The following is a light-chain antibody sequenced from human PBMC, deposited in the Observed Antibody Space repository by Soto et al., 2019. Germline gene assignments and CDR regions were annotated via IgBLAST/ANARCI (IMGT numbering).Light chain of an antibody. CDR3: NSYSSSSTLVV. Sequence: QSALTQPASVSGSPGQSITISCTGTSSDVGRYNYVSWFQQHPGKAPKLIIYDVNNRPSGVSTRFSGSKSGSTASLTISGLQAEDEADYYCNSYSSSSTLVVFGGGTKLTVL. CDR2: DVN. J-gene: IGLJ2*01. CDR1: SSDVGRYNY. V-gene: IGLV2-14*03.